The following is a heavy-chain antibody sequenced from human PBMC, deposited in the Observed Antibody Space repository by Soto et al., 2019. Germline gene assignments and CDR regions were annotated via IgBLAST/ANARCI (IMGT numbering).Heavy chain of an antibody. CDR1: GFSFSSSA. CDR3: AKENDYSIIESNWFDA. Sequence: EVILLESGGHLVAPGASPRLSCVASGFSFSSSALTWVRQAPGKGLEWVADISGQGGTTYYADSVKGRFIISRDNSKNTLSLQMTSLRVEDTAVYYCAKENDYSIIESNWFDAWGPGTLVSVSS. D-gene: IGHD4-4*01. V-gene: IGHV3-23*01. CDR2: ISGQGGTT. J-gene: IGHJ5*02.